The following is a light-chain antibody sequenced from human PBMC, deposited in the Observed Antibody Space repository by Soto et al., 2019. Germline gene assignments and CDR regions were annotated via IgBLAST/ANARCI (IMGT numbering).Light chain of an antibody. CDR3: PQSYSAPLT. J-gene: IGKJ4*01. V-gene: IGKV1-39*01. Sequence: DIQVTQSPSSLSASVGDRVTITCRASQSISNHMNGYQQRPGKATTLLLSIAVNLQSGVSSRFSGSGSGTDFTLTINTLQPADFPTYDCPQSYSAPLTFGVGTKVESK. CDR2: IAV. CDR1: QSISNH.